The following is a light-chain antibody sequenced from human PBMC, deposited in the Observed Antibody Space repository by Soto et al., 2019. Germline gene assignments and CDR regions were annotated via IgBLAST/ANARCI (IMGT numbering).Light chain of an antibody. Sequence: IQMTQSPSTLSASVGDRVTITCRASQSISSWLAWYQQKPGKAPKILIYDASSLESGVPSRFSGSGSGTEFTLTISSLQPDDFATYYCQQYNSYPWTFGQGTNVDIK. CDR3: QQYNSYPWT. J-gene: IGKJ1*01. CDR2: DAS. V-gene: IGKV1-5*01. CDR1: QSISSW.